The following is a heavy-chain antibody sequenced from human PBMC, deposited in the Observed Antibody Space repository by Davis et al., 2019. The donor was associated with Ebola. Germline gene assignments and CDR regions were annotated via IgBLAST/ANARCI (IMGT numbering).Heavy chain of an antibody. J-gene: IGHJ4*02. CDR1: GFTFNNAW. CDR2: ISSSSSYI. CDR3: ARDMRLEGAVDY. D-gene: IGHD1-26*01. V-gene: IGHV3-21*01. Sequence: GESLKISCAASGFTFNNAWMRWVRQAPGKGLEWVSSISSSSSYIYYADSVKGRFTISRDNAKNSLYLQMNSLRAEDTAVYYCARDMRLEGAVDYWGQGTLVTVSS.